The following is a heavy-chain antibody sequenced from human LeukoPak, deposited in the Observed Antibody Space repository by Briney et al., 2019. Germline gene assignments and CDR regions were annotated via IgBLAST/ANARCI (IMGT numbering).Heavy chain of an antibody. D-gene: IGHD5-18*01. CDR3: AREKYIFDY. Sequence: SQTLSLTCAISGDSVSSNTVAWNWIRQSPSRRLEWLGRTYYRSKWYNDYAVSVKSRITINPDTSKNQFSLQLNSVTPEDTAVYYCAREKYIFDYWGQGTLVTVSS. V-gene: IGHV6-1*01. J-gene: IGHJ4*02. CDR2: TYYRSKWYN. CDR1: GDSVSSNTVA.